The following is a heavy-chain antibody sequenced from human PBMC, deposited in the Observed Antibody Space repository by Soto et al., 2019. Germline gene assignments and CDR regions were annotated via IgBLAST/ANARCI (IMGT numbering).Heavy chain of an antibody. CDR2: VSASGLNT. D-gene: IGHD5-18*01. J-gene: IGHJ4*02. CDR1: GFTFSTYA. Sequence: EVQLLESGGRLVQPGGSLTLSCAASGFTFSTYAMAWVRQAPGKGLEWVSGVSASGLNTDYADPVKGRFYISRDNSKHTVTLDMSSLRAEHTALYYCAQDRPRTTSGYVVDYWGQGTRVTVSS. CDR3: AQDRPRTTSGYVVDY. V-gene: IGHV3-23*01.